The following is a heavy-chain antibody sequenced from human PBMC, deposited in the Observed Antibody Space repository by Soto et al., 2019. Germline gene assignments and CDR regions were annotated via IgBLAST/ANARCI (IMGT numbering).Heavy chain of an antibody. J-gene: IGHJ4*02. CDR2: ISGTGGT. CDR3: AKDRRGAYCSGGICYSPDY. D-gene: IGHD2-15*01. V-gene: IGHV3-23*01. Sequence: VQLWESGGGLVQPGGSLRLSCAVSGFTFSSXXMXWVRQAPGKGLEWVSAISGTGGTYYADSVKGRFTISRDNSKNALYLQMNNLRDEDTAVYYCAKDRRGAYCSGGICYSPDYWGQGTLVIVSS. CDR1: GFTFSSXX.